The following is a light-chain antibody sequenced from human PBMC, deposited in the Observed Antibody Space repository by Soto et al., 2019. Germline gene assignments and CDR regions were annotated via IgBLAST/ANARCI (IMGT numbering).Light chain of an antibody. J-gene: IGLJ1*01. CDR2: GVN. CDR3: ASYETGGAYV. V-gene: IGLV2-14*01. Sequence: QSVLTQPASVSGSPGQSITLSCTGTSSDVGGYNAVSWYQQHPGKAPKLMIFGVNERPSGVSKRFSGSKSGNTASLTISGLQAEDEADYYCASYETGGAYVFGSATKHTGL. CDR1: SSDVGGYNA.